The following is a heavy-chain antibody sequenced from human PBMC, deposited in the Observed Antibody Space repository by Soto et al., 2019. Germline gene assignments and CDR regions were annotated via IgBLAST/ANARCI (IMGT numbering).Heavy chain of an antibody. V-gene: IGHV3-21*01. CDR3: ARTGGYYYYYMDV. D-gene: IGHD3-10*01. Sequence: EVQLVESGGGLVKPGGSLSLSGAASGFTFISYSRNWVRQPPGKGLEWVSSISSSSSYIYYADSVKGRFTISRDNAKNSLYLQMNSLRAEDTAVYYCARTGGYYYYYMDVWGKGTTVTVSS. J-gene: IGHJ6*03. CDR2: ISSSSSYI. CDR1: GFTFISYS.